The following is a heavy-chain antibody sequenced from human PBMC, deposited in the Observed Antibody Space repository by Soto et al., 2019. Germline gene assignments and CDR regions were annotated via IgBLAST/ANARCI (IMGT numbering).Heavy chain of an antibody. CDR1: GASIRSFH. V-gene: IGHV4-59*01. CDR2: LYYSGSA. D-gene: IGHD3-16*01. Sequence: SETLSLTCTVSGASIRSFHVSWIRQTPGKGLEWIGYLYYSGSANYNPSLKSRVTFSVDTSRNQVSLKLSSVTAADTGVYYCAAAVPAEYVFPYYYMDVWGRGTTVTVSS. J-gene: IGHJ6*03. CDR3: AAAVPAEYVFPYYYMDV.